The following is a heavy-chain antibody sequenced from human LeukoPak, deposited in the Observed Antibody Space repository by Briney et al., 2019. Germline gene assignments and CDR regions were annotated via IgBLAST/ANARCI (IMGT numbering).Heavy chain of an antibody. CDR2: IYHSGST. CDR3: AYNWNFALDN. Sequence: SQTLSLTCAVSGGSISSGGYSWSWIRQPPGTGLEWIGYIYHSGSTYYNPSLKSRVTISVDRSKNQFSLKLSSVTAADTAVYFCAYNWNFALDNWGQGTLVTVSS. J-gene: IGHJ4*01. V-gene: IGHV4-30-2*01. D-gene: IGHD1-7*01. CDR1: GGSISSGGYS.